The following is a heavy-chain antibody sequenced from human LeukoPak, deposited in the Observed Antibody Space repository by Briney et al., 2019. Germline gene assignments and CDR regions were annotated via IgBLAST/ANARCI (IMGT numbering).Heavy chain of an antibody. D-gene: IGHD3-22*01. Sequence: ASVKVSCKASGYTFTGYYMHWVRQAPGQGLEWMGRINPNSGGTNYAQKFQGRVTMTRDTSISTAYMELSRLRSDDTAVYYCARARLLHYDSSGYQYNWFDPWGQGTLVTVFS. J-gene: IGHJ5*02. CDR2: INPNSGGT. V-gene: IGHV1-2*06. CDR1: GYTFTGYY. CDR3: ARARLLHYDSSGYQYNWFDP.